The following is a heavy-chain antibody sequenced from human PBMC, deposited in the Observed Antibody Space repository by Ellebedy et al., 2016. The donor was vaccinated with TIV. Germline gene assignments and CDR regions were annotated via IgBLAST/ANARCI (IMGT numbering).Heavy chain of an antibody. D-gene: IGHD3-22*01. CDR2: INKGSSLI. J-gene: IGHJ5*02. CDR3: VRWGDYEGWDL. V-gene: IGHV3-21*06. Sequence: PGGSLRLSCSASGFTFSSFAMSWVRQAPGKGLEWLSYINKGSSLIYYADSVKGRFTISRDNSRSSAYLEMKSLRAEDSAVYYCVRWGDYEGWDLWGQGTLATVSS. CDR1: GFTFSSFA.